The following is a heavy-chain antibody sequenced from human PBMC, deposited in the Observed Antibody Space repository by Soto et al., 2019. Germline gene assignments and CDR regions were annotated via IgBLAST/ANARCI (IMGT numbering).Heavy chain of an antibody. D-gene: IGHD2-15*01. Sequence: GGSLRLSCAASGFTFDDYTMHWVRQAPGKGLEWVSLISWDGGSTYYADSVKGRFTISRDNSKNSLYLQMNSLRTEDTALYYCAKEGYCSGGSCYSDRDYYYYYGMDVWGQGTTVTVSS. V-gene: IGHV3-43*01. CDR1: GFTFDDYT. CDR3: AKEGYCSGGSCYSDRDYYYYYGMDV. CDR2: ISWDGGST. J-gene: IGHJ6*02.